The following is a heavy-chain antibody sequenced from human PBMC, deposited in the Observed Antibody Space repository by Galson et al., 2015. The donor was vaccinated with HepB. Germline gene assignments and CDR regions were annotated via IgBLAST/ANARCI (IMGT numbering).Heavy chain of an antibody. D-gene: IGHD6-19*01. V-gene: IGHV4-59*04. J-gene: IGHJ4*02. CDR3: ASLPYSSGWYFFDY. CDR1: GFTFSDYY. CDR2: IYYTGST. Sequence: LRLSCAASGFTFSDYYMSWIRQAPGKGLEWIGNIYYTGSTYYSPSLKSRVTISVDTSKNQFSLKLSSVTAADTAVYYCASLPYSSGWYFFDYWGQGTLVTVSS.